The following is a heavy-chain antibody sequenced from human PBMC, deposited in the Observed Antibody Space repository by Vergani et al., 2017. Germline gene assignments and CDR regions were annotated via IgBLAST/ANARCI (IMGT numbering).Heavy chain of an antibody. V-gene: IGHV1-69*17. CDR3: ARWGGGYCSGGSCYPLQFDY. CDR2: IIPIFGIA. J-gene: IGHJ4*02. Sequence: QVQLVQSGAEVKKPGSSVKVSCKASGGTFSSYAISWVRQAPGQGLEWMGGIIPIFGIANYAQKFQGRVTITADKSTSTAYMELSSLRSEDTAVYYCARWGGGYCSGGSCYPLQFDYWGQGTLVTVSS. D-gene: IGHD2-15*01. CDR1: GGTFSSYA.